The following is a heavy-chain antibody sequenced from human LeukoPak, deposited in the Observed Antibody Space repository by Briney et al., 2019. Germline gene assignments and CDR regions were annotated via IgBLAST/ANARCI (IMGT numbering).Heavy chain of an antibody. J-gene: IGHJ4*02. D-gene: IGHD3-10*01. CDR3: AGYYYGSGSFDY. Sequence: ASVKVSCKASGYIFTGYYMHWVRQAPGQGLEWMGWINPNSGGTNYAQKFQGRVTMTRDTSISTAYMELSRLRSDDTAVYYCAGYYYGSGSFDYWGQGTLVTVSS. V-gene: IGHV1-2*02. CDR1: GYIFTGYY. CDR2: INPNSGGT.